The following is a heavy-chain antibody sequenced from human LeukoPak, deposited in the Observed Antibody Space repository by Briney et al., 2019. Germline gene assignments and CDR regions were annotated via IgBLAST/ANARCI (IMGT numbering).Heavy chain of an antibody. CDR3: ASDYGSGSYWGYYYYYYMDV. J-gene: IGHJ6*03. CDR1: GGSFSGYY. Sequence: SETLSLTCAVYGGSFSGYYWSWIRQPPGKGLEWIGEINHSGSTSYNPSLKSRVTISVDTSKNQFSLKLSSVTAADTAVYYCASDYGSGSYWGYYYYYYMDVWGKRTTVTVSS. CDR2: INHSGST. D-gene: IGHD3-10*01. V-gene: IGHV4-34*01.